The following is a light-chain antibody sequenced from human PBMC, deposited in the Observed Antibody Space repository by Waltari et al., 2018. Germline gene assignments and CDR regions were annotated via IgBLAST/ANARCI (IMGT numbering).Light chain of an antibody. J-gene: IGKJ2*01. CDR3: QQYYSTLPYT. Sequence: DIVMTQSPDSLAVSLGERATINCKSSQSVLYSSNNKNYLAWYPQKPGQPPKLLIYWASTRESGVPDRFSGSGSGTDFTLTISSLQAEDVAVYYCQQYYSTLPYTFGQGTKLEIK. CDR1: QSVLYSSNNKNY. V-gene: IGKV4-1*01. CDR2: WAS.